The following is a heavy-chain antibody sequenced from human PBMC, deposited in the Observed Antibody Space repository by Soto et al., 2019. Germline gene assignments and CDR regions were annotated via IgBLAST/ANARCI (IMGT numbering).Heavy chain of an antibody. CDR3: ARGYCSSTSCYYYYGMDV. D-gene: IGHD2-2*01. CDR2: INHSGST. Sequence: NPSETLSLTCAVYGGSFSGYYWSWIRQPPGKGLEWIGEINHSGSTNYNPSLKSRVTISVDTSKNQFSLKLSSVTAADTAVYYCARGYCSSTSCYYYYGMDVWGQGTTVTVSS. V-gene: IGHV4-34*01. J-gene: IGHJ6*02. CDR1: GGSFSGYY.